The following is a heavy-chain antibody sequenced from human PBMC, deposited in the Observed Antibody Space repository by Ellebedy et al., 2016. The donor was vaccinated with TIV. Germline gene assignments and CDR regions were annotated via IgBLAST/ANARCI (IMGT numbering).Heavy chain of an antibody. CDR2: ISYDGSNK. CDR3: ARGSSGWYEENYFDY. V-gene: IGHV3-30-3*01. CDR1: GFTFSSYA. D-gene: IGHD6-19*01. Sequence: GESLKISXAASGFTFSSYAMHWVRQAPGKGLEWVAVISYDGSNKYYADSVKGRFTISRDNSKNTLYLQMNSLRAEDTAVYYCARGSSGWYEENYFDYWGQGTLVTVSS. J-gene: IGHJ4*02.